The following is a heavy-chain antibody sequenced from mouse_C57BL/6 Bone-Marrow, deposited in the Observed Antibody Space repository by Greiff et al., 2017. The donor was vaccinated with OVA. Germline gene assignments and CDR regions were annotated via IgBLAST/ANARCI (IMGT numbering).Heavy chain of an antibody. CDR1: GFTFSNYW. CDR3: TSYYGSLYDFDY. J-gene: IGHJ2*01. CDR2: IRLKSDNYAT. D-gene: IGHD1-1*01. V-gene: IGHV6-3*01. Sequence: EVQLVESGGGLVQPGGSMKLSCVASGFTFSNYWMNWVRQSPEKGLEWVAQIRLKSDNYATHYAESVKGRFTISRDDSKSSVYLQMNNVRAEDTGIYYCTSYYGSLYDFDYWGQGTTLTVSS.